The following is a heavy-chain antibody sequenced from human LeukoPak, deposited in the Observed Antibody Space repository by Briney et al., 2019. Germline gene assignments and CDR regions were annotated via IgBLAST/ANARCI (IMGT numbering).Heavy chain of an antibody. D-gene: IGHD1-26*01. CDR1: GDSISTYY. V-gene: IGHV4-59*01. CDR3: ARLRWQLVGPYFDY. J-gene: IGHJ4*02. CDR2: IYSSGNT. Sequence: SETLSLTCSFSGDSISTYYWSWIRQSPGKGLEWIGHIYSSGNTDYNSSLRSRVTISVDTSKSQFSLRLSSVTATDTAVYYCARLRWQLVGPYFDYWGQGILVTVSS.